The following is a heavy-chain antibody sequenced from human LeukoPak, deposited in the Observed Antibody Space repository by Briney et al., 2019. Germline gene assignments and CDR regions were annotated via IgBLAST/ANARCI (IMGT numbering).Heavy chain of an antibody. J-gene: IGHJ4*02. CDR2: AYYRSKWYI. D-gene: IGHD1-7*01. CDR3: ARNYRPDFAF. Sequence: SQTLSLTCAISGDSVSSNSSAWSWIRQSPSRGLEWLGRAYYRSKWYINYAVSVKGRITINPDTSKNQFSLQLSSVTPEDTAVYYWARNYRPDFAFWGKEPLAPVSS. CDR1: GDSVSSNSSA. V-gene: IGHV6-1*01.